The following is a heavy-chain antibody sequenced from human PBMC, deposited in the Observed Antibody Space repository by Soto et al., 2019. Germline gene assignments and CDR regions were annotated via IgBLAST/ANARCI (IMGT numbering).Heavy chain of an antibody. CDR2: ISGHYGNA. CDR1: GYTFKSYD. Sequence: QVQLVQSGAELKEPGASVTVSCKASGYTFKSYDVMWVRKAPGQGLEWMGCISGHYGNADYAENFQGRVIMNTDTSTATASMDLRGLRSDDTAVYYCARKGYIGNFAMDVLGQGTTVTVSS. J-gene: IGHJ6*02. D-gene: IGHD5-12*01. V-gene: IGHV1-18*04. CDR3: ARKGYIGNFAMDV.